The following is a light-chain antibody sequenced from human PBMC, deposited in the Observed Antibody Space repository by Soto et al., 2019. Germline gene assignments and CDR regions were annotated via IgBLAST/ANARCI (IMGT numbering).Light chain of an antibody. CDR3: QQSSNWPPT. J-gene: IGKJ4*02. CDR2: AAS. Sequence: DIVLTQSPATLSASLGNRATLSCRASQSISGYLAWYQQKPGKAPRLLIYAASNRQTGIPVRFSGSGSGTDFTLTITSLEPEDFAVYYCQQSSNWPPTFGGATKVEIK. CDR1: QSISGY. V-gene: IGKV3-11*01.